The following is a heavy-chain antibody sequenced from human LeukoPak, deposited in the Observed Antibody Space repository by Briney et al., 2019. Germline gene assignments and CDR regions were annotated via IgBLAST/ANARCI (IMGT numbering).Heavy chain of an antibody. D-gene: IGHD6-13*01. J-gene: IGHJ3*02. CDR3: ARAFLQTSSWYFDAFDI. V-gene: IGHV4-4*07. CDR2: IYTSGST. Sequence: SETLSLTCTVSGGSISSYYWSWIRQPPGKGLEWIGRIYTSGSTNYNPSLKSRVTMSVDTSKNQFSLKLSSVTAADTAVYYCARAFLQTSSWYFDAFDIWGQGTMVTVSS. CDR1: GGSISSYY.